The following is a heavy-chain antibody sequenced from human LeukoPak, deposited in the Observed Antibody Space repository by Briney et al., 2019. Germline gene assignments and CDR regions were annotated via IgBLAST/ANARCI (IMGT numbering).Heavy chain of an antibody. V-gene: IGHV4-59*01. CDR1: GFTFSSYA. D-gene: IGHD2/OR15-2a*01. Sequence: PGGSLRLSCAASGFTFSSYAMSWVRQPPGKGLEWIGYIYYTGSTNYNPSLKSRVTISVDTSKNQFSLKLISVTAADTAMYYCATSMAPGNWFDPWGQGTLVTVSS. CDR2: IYYTGST. J-gene: IGHJ5*02. CDR3: ATSMAPGNWFDP.